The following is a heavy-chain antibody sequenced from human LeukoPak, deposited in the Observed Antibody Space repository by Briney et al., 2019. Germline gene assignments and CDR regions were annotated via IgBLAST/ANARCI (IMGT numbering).Heavy chain of an antibody. J-gene: IGHJ6*02. CDR3: ASVGIAAAGGFYYYYYGVDV. Sequence: ASVKVSCKASGYTFTGYYMHWVRQAPGQGLEWMGWINPNSGGTNYAQKFQGRVTMTRDTSISTAYMELSRLRSDDTAVYYCASVGIAAAGGFYYYYYGVDVWGQGTTVTVSS. CDR2: INPNSGGT. CDR1: GYTFTGYY. D-gene: IGHD6-13*01. V-gene: IGHV1-2*02.